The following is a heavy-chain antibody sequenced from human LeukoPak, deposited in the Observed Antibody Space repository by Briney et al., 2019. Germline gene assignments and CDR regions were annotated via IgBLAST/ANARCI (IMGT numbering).Heavy chain of an antibody. Sequence: PGGSLRLPCAASGFSVSMKYMTWVRQAPGKGLEWVSVIFSGGTTYYADSVKGRFTVSRDNSKNMMYLQMNSLRAEDAAVYYCARFSGPGMQHYYYYMDVWGTGTTVTVSS. CDR2: IFSGGTT. CDR1: GFSVSMKY. D-gene: IGHD3-10*01. CDR3: ARFSGPGMQHYYYYMDV. J-gene: IGHJ6*03. V-gene: IGHV3-53*01.